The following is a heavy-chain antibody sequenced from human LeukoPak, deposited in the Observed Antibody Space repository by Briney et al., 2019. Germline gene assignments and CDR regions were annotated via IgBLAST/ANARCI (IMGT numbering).Heavy chain of an antibody. CDR1: GGSISSIDW. V-gene: IGHV4-4*02. Sequence: SETLSLTCTVSGGSISSIDWWSWVRQSPARGLEWIGEIYHSGGTNYNPSLKSRVTISVDKSKNHLSLKLTSVTAADTAVYFCVGNGYYALDYWGQGALVTVAS. CDR3: VGNGYYALDY. D-gene: IGHD2/OR15-2a*01. J-gene: IGHJ4*02. CDR2: IYHSGGT.